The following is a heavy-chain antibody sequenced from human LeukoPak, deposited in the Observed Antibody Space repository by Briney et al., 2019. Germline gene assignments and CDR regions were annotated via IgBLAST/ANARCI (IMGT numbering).Heavy chain of an antibody. CDR1: GGSISSYY. D-gene: IGHD5-18*01. V-gene: IGHV4-59*12. J-gene: IGHJ6*03. CDR2: IYYSGST. Sequence: PSETLSLTCTVSGGSISSYYWSWIRQPPGKGLEWIGYIYYSGSTNYNPSLKSRVTMSVDTSKNQSSLKLSSVTAADTAVYYCARDAKYTAPDYYYYYMDVWGKGTTVTVSS. CDR3: ARDAKYTAPDYYYYYMDV.